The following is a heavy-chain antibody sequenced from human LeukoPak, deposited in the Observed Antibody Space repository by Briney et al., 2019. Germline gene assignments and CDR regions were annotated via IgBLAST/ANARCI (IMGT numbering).Heavy chain of an antibody. CDR3: GMSGDRVPLQDDVFDV. CDR1: GYSFTSYC. D-gene: IGHD1-26*01. J-gene: IGHJ3*01. V-gene: IGHV5-51*01. Sequence: GESLKISCKVSGYSFTSYCIGWVRRMPGKGVEWMGIIYPGDSGPTYSPSFQGQVTISVDKSINPAYLQWSSLQASDTAMYYCGMSGDRVPLQDDVFDVWAKGQWSPSL. CDR2: IYPGDSGP.